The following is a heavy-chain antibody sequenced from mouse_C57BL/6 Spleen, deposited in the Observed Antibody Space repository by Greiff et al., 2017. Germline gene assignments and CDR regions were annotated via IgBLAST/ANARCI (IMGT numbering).Heavy chain of an antibody. CDR2: INYDGSST. V-gene: IGHV5-16*01. CDR1: GFTFSDYY. Sequence: EVKLVESEGGLVQPGSSMKLSCTASGFTFSDYYMAWVRQVPEKGLEWVANINYDGSSTYYLDSLKSRFIISRDNAKNILYLQMSSLKSEDTATYYCARDHYGDYWGQGTTLTVSS. J-gene: IGHJ2*01. CDR3: ARDHYGDY.